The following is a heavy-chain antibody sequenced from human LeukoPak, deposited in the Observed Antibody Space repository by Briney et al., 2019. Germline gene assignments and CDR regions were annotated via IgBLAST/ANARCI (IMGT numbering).Heavy chain of an antibody. D-gene: IGHD5-24*01. CDR3: ARDPGWLQPPGY. V-gene: IGHV1-2*02. CDR2: INPNSGDT. CDR1: GYTFTGFY. Sequence: GASVKVSCKASGYTFTGFYMHRVRQAPGQGLEWMGWINPNSGDTNFAQKFQGRVTMTSDTSISTAYMELSRLTSDDTAVYYCARDPGWLQPPGYWGQGTLVTVSS. J-gene: IGHJ4*02.